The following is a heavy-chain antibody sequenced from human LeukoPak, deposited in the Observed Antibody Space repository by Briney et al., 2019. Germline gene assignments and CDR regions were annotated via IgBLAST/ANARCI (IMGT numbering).Heavy chain of an antibody. CDR3: TRAGGSGSYSLFDY. CDR1: GGSISSGSYY. Sequence: SQTLSLTCTVSGGSISSGSYYWSWIRQPAGKGLEWIGRIYTSGSTNYNPSLKSRVTISVDTSKNQFSLKLFSVTAADTAVYYCTRAGGSGSYSLFDYWGLGTLVTVSS. V-gene: IGHV4-61*02. D-gene: IGHD1-26*01. J-gene: IGHJ4*02. CDR2: IYTSGST.